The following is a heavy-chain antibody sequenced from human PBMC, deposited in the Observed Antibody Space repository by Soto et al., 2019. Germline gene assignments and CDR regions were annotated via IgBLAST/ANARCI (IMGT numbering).Heavy chain of an antibody. D-gene: IGHD2-2*01. J-gene: IGHJ4*02. CDR3: ARGYCSSTSCYPTLFDY. V-gene: IGHV4-59*01. CDR2: IYYSGST. Sequence: PSETLSLTCTVSGGSISSYYWSWIRRPPGKGLEWIGYIYYSGSTNYNPSLKSRVTISVDTSKNQFSLKLSSVTAADTAVYYCARGYCSSTSCYPTLFDYWGQGTLVTVSS. CDR1: GGSISSYY.